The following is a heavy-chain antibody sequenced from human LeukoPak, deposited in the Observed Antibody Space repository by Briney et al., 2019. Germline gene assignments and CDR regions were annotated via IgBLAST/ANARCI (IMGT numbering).Heavy chain of an antibody. J-gene: IGHJ4*02. D-gene: IGHD6-19*01. V-gene: IGHV4-38-2*01. CDR2: IYHSGST. CDR3: ARQMGIAVAGTGTYYFDY. CDR1: GYSISSGYY. Sequence: SETLSLTCAVSGYSISSGYYWGWIRQPPGKGLEWIGSIYHSGSTYYNPSLKSRVTIPVDTSKNQFSLKLSSVTAADTAVYYCARQMGIAVAGTGTYYFDYWGQGTLVTVSS.